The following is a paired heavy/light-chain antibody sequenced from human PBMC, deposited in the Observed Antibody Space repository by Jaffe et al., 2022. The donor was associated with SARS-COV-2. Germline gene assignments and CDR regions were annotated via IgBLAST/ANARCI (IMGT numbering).Light chain of an antibody. CDR2: LGS. J-gene: IGKJ2*01. Sequence: DIVMTQSPLSLPVTPGEPASISCRSSQSLLHSNGYNYLDWYVQKPGQSPQLLIYLGSDRASGVPDRFSGSGSGTDFTLKISRVEAEDVGVYYCMQALQTPPNTFGQGTKLEIK. CDR1: QSLLHSNGYNY. CDR3: MQALQTPPNT. V-gene: IGKV2-28*01.
Heavy chain of an antibody. CDR3: ARDRRLIVPATMRYYYYGMDV. V-gene: IGHV1-18*01. CDR2: ISAYNGNT. J-gene: IGHJ6*02. CDR1: GYTFTSYG. Sequence: QVQLVQSGAEVKKPGASVKVSCKASGYTFTSYGISWVRQAPGQGLEWMGWISAYNGNTNYAQKFQGRVTMTTDTSTITAYMELRSLRSDDTAVYYCARDRRLIVPATMRYYYYGMDVWGQGTTVTVSS. D-gene: IGHD2-2*01.